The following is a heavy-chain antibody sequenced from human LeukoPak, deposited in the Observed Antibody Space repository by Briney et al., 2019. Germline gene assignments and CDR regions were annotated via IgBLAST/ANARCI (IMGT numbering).Heavy chain of an antibody. V-gene: IGHV3-23*01. J-gene: IGHJ6*03. Sequence: GGSLRLSCAASGFTFSSYAMSWVRQAPGKGLEWVSDINGSGGSTYYADSVKGRFTISRDNSKNTLYLQMNSLRAEDTAVYYCAKDVDIVVVTAILWAAGLYYMDVWGKGTTVTISS. CDR2: INGSGGST. CDR1: GFTFSSYA. CDR3: AKDVDIVVVTAILWAAGLYYMDV. D-gene: IGHD2-21*02.